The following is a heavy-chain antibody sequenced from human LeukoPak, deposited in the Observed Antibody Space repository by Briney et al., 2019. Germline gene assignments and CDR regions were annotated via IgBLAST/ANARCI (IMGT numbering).Heavy chain of an antibody. J-gene: IGHJ3*02. CDR1: GYSFTRNW. CDR3: ARHRGWNDDDAFDI. CDR2: IDPGDTDT. Sequence: GESLKISCQASGYSFTRNWIGWVRQMPGKGLEWMAIIDPGDTDTTKYSPSFEGHVTVSVDTSVSTAYLHWSSLRASDTALYYCARHRGWNDDDAFDIWGQGTMVTVSS. D-gene: IGHD1-1*01. V-gene: IGHV5-51*01.